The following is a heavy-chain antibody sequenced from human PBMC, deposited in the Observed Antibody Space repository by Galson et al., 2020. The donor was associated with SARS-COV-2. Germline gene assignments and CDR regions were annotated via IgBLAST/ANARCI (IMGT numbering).Heavy chain of an antibody. CDR1: GYTFTSYG. Sequence: ASVKVSCKASGYTFTSYGISWVRQAPGQGLEWMGWISAYNGNTNYAQKLQGRVTMTTDTSTSTAYMELRSLRSDDTAVYYCARDWGQAASSYYYYGMDVWGQGTTVTVSS. CDR3: ARDWGQAASSYYYYGMDV. J-gene: IGHJ6*02. CDR2: ISAYNGNT. D-gene: IGHD3-16*01. V-gene: IGHV1-18*01.